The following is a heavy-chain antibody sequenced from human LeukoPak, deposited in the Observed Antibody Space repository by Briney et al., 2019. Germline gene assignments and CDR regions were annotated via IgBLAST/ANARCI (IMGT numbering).Heavy chain of an antibody. CDR1: GFSFGDYA. J-gene: IGHJ4*02. D-gene: IGHD1-26*01. Sequence: PGRSLRLSCTASGFSFGDYAMTWVRQAPGKGLEWVSFISSKAYGGTTEYAASVRGKFTISRDDSKSIAYLQMNSLETEDTAMYYCASSGSVRGRSYIGWGQGTLVTVSS. V-gene: IGHV3-49*04. CDR3: ASSGSVRGRSYIG. CDR2: ISSKAYGGTT.